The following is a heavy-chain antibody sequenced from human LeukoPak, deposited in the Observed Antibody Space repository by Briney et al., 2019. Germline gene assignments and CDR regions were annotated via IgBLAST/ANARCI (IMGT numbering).Heavy chain of an antibody. J-gene: IGHJ4*02. Sequence: GGSLRLSCAASGLSGRRNYISWGRQAPRKGLEWGSIIYSDGTAYYADSVKGRFTISRDNSKNTLYLQMNSLRAEDTAVYYCARAKVGAAGFFDYWGQGALVTVSS. CDR1: GLSGRRNY. CDR2: IYSDGTA. V-gene: IGHV3-53*01. D-gene: IGHD6-13*01. CDR3: ARAKVGAAGFFDY.